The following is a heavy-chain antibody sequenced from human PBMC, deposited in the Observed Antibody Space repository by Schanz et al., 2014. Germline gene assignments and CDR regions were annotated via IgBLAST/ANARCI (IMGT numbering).Heavy chain of an antibody. CDR2: IYYSGIT. D-gene: IGHD3-10*01. CDR3: ARHSGTAGPFDY. CDR1: GGSISPYY. V-gene: IGHV4-59*08. Sequence: QVQLQESGTGLVKPSETLSLTCTVSGGSISPYYWSWIRQPPGMGLEWIGYIYYSGITNYNPSLKGRVPISVDPSKNHSSLRLLSVTAADTAVYYCARHSGTAGPFDYWGQGTLVTVSS. J-gene: IGHJ4*02.